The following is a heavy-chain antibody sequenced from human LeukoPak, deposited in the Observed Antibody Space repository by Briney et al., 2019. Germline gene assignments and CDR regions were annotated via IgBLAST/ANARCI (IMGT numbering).Heavy chain of an antibody. V-gene: IGHV3-30*02. CDR1: GFTFSSYG. J-gene: IGHJ5*02. CDR3: ASRAGATPHPYAS. D-gene: IGHD2-2*01. Sequence: PGGSLRLSCAASGFTFSSYGMHWVRQAPGKGLEWVAFIRYDGSNKYYADSVKGRFTISRDNSKNTLYLQMNSLRAEDTAVYYCASRAGATPHPYASWGRGPLVTAS. CDR2: IRYDGSNK.